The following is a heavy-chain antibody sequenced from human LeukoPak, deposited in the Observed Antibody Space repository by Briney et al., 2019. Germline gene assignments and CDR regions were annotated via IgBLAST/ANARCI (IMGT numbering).Heavy chain of an antibody. J-gene: IGHJ4*02. D-gene: IGHD5-18*01. V-gene: IGHV4-38-2*01. CDR1: GYSISSGYY. Sequence: PSETLSLTCAVSGYSISSGYYWGWIRQPPGKGLEWIGSIYHSGSTNYNPSLKSRVTISVDTSKNQFSLKLSSVTAADTAVYYCARVGGYSYGRYYFGYWGQGTLVTVSS. CDR2: IYHSGST. CDR3: ARVGGYSYGRYYFGY.